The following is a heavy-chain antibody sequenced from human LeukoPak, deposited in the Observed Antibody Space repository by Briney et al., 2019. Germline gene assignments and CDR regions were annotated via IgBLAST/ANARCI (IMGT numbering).Heavy chain of an antibody. J-gene: IGHJ3*02. CDR2: IYYSGST. Sequence: SETLSLTCTVSGGSISSYYWSWIRQPPGKGLERIGYIYYSGSTNYNPSLKSRVTISVDTSKNQFSLKLSSVTAADTAVYYCARDGSRGFFSSNAFDIWGQGTMVTVSS. CDR1: GGSISSYY. CDR3: ARDGSRGFFSSNAFDI. V-gene: IGHV4-59*01. D-gene: IGHD6-6*01.